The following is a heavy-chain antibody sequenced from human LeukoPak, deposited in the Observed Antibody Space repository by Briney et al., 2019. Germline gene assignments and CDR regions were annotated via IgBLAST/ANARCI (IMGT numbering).Heavy chain of an antibody. D-gene: IGHD2-2*01. Sequence: SGTLSLTCAISGASISSTNWWISVRQPPGKGLEWIGEMHHSGRTNYNPSLKSRITISVDKSKNQVFLRLNSVAAADTALYYCARAQEGCSRASCYLEPWGQGTLVTVSS. J-gene: IGHJ5*02. CDR2: MHHSGRT. CDR3: ARAQEGCSRASCYLEP. V-gene: IGHV4-4*02. CDR1: GASISSTNW.